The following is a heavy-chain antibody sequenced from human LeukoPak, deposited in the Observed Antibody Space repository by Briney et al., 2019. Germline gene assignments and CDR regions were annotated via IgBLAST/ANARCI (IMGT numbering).Heavy chain of an antibody. CDR2: INHSGST. CDR1: GGSFSGYY. Sequence: SETLSLTCAVYGGSFSGYYWSWIRQPPGKGLEWIGEINHSGSTNYNPSLKSRVTISVDTSKNQFSLKLRSVTAADTAVYYCARVREDSSGWQFGLDYWGQGTLVTVSS. CDR3: ARVREDSSGWQFGLDY. V-gene: IGHV4-34*01. J-gene: IGHJ4*02. D-gene: IGHD3-22*01.